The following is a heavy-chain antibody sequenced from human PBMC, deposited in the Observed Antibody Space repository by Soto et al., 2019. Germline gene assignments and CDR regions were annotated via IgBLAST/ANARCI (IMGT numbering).Heavy chain of an antibody. CDR2: INHSGST. J-gene: IGHJ4*02. CDR1: GGSFSGYY. CDR3: ARRTPCSSTSCDFDY. D-gene: IGHD2-2*01. V-gene: IGHV4-34*01. Sequence: QVQLQQWGAGLLKPSETLSLTCAVYGGSFSGYYWSWIRQPPGKGLEWIGEINHSGSTNYNPSLKGRVTISVDPSKNQFSLKLSSVTAADTAVYYCARRTPCSSTSCDFDYWGQGTLVTVSS.